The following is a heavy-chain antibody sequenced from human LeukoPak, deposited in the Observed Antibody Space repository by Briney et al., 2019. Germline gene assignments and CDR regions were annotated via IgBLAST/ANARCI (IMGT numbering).Heavy chain of an antibody. V-gene: IGHV4-34*01. D-gene: IGHD2-15*01. J-gene: IGHJ4*02. CDR1: GGSFSGYY. CDR2: INHGGST. CDR3: ARGAFPPPGYCSGGSCSPFDY. Sequence: SETLSLTCAVYGGSFSGYYWSWIRQPPGKGLEWIGEINHGGSTNYNPSLKSRVTISVDTSKNQFSLKLSSVTAADTAVYYCARGAFPPPGYCSGGSCSPFDYWGQGTLVTVSS.